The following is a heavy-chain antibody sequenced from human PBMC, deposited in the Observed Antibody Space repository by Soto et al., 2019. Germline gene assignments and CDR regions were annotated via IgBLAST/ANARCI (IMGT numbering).Heavy chain of an antibody. CDR2: INPSGGST. J-gene: IGHJ4*02. Sequence: QVQLVQSGAEVKKPGASVKVSCKASGYTFTSYYMHWVRQAPGQGLEWMGIINPSGGSTSYAQKFQGRVTMTRDTSTSTVYMELSSLRSEDTAVYYCARGPYHSYYYDDYYFDYWGQGTLVTVSS. CDR1: GYTFTSYY. D-gene: IGHD3-22*01. V-gene: IGHV1-46*01. CDR3: ARGPYHSYYYDDYYFDY.